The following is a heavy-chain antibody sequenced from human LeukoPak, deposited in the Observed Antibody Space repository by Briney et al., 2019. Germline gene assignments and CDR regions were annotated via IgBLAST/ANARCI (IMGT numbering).Heavy chain of an antibody. V-gene: IGHV3-7*01. Sequence: GGSLRLSCAASGFTFSSYWMSWVRQAPGKGLEWVANIKQDGSEKYYVDSVKGRFTISRDNAKNSLYLQMNSLRAEDTAVYYCAGAEVLLWFGELLSHFDYWGQGTLVTVSS. CDR1: GFTFSSYW. D-gene: IGHD3-10*01. CDR2: IKQDGSEK. CDR3: AGAEVLLWFGELLSHFDY. J-gene: IGHJ4*02.